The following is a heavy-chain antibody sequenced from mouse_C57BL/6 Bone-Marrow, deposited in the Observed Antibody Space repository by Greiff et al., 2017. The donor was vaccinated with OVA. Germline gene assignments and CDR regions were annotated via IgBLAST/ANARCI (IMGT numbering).Heavy chain of an antibody. CDR3: AGGSPFAY. CDR2: INPNNGGT. Sequence: EVQLQQSGPELVKPGASVKISCKASGYTFTDYYMNWVKQSHGKSLEWIGDINPNNGGTSYNQKFKGKATITADTSSNTAYLQLSSLTSEDTAVYYCAGGSPFAYWGQGTLVTVSA. D-gene: IGHD1-1*02. J-gene: IGHJ3*01. V-gene: IGHV1-26*01. CDR1: GYTFTDYY.